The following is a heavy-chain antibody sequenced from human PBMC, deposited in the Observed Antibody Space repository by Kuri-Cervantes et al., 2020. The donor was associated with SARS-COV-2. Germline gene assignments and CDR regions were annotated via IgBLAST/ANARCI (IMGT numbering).Heavy chain of an antibody. CDR3: VRVGTTFWYY. CDR1: GFTFSSYE. CDR2: ISSSSSTI. D-gene: IGHD1-14*01. Sequence: GESLKISCAASGFTFSSYEMNWVRQAPGKGLEWVSYISSSSSTIYYADSVKGRFTIYRDNSKNTLYLQMSRLRAEDTALYYCVRVGTTFWYYRGQGTLVTVSS. V-gene: IGHV3-48*03. J-gene: IGHJ4*01.